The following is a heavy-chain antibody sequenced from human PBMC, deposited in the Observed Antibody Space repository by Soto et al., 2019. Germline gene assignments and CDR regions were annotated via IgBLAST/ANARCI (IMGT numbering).Heavy chain of an antibody. CDR2: ISYDGTNK. CDR3: ARGRETKWLQLDS. Sequence: GSLRLSCAASGFIFSTYAMDWVRQAPGKGLEWVAVISYDGTNKYYADSVKGRFTISRDNSKNTLYLQMNSLRAEDTAVYFCARGRETKWLQLDSWGQGTLVTVSS. V-gene: IGHV3-30-3*01. CDR1: GFIFSTYA. D-gene: IGHD5-12*01. J-gene: IGHJ4*02.